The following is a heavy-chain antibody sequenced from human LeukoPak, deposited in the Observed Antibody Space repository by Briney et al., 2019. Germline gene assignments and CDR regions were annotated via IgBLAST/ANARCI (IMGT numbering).Heavy chain of an antibody. CDR2: IIVGSGAT. J-gene: IGHJ3*01. CDR1: GFTFSTSA. Sequence: SVKVSCKTSGFTFSTSAVRWVRQARGQRLEWIGWIIVGSGATNYAQSLQGRFTITRDMSTNTDYMELSSLGSEDSAVYYCAAELYGVYTDCCTFHLWGQGTLVTVSS. V-gene: IGHV1-58*01. D-gene: IGHD4-17*01. CDR3: AAELYGVYTDCCTFHL.